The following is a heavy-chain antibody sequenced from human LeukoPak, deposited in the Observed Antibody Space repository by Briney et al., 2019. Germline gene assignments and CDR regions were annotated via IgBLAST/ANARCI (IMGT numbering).Heavy chain of an antibody. CDR3: ARHRIAARGSFDY. V-gene: IGHV4-39*01. J-gene: IGHJ4*02. CDR2: IYYSGNT. CDR1: RGSIGSSYYY. D-gene: IGHD6-6*01. Sequence: SEALCLSSTVSRGSIGSSYYYWGWIRQPPGSGLEWLGSIYYSGNTYYHPSLKSRVTISEDTSKDQFSLKLNSVNAADTAVYYCARHRIAARGSFDYWGQGTLVTVST.